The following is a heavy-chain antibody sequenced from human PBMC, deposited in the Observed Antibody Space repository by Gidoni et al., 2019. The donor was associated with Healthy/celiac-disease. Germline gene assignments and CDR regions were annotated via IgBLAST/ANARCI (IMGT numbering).Heavy chain of an antibody. Sequence: EVQLLESGGGLVQPGGSLSLSCAASGFPFSSYAMSWVRQAPGKGLEWVSAISGSGGSTYYADSVKGRFTISRDNSKNTLYLQMNSLRAEDTAVYYCAKGPGGTAMVTRFDYWGQGTLVTVSS. D-gene: IGHD5-18*01. CDR2: ISGSGGST. CDR3: AKGPGGTAMVTRFDY. V-gene: IGHV3-23*01. J-gene: IGHJ4*02. CDR1: GFPFSSYA.